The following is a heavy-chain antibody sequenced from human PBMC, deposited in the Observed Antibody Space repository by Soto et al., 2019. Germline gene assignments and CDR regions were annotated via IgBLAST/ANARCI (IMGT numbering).Heavy chain of an antibody. CDR3: AGVNNKEVAGGTAAFDI. V-gene: IGHV1-18*01. CDR1: GYTFTSYG. D-gene: IGHD6-19*01. Sequence: ASVKVSCKASGYTFTSYGISWVRQAPGQGLEWMGWISAYNGNTNYAQKLQGRVTMTTDTSTSTAYMELRSLRSDDTAVYYCAGVNNKEVAGGTAAFDIWGQGTMVTVSS. J-gene: IGHJ3*02. CDR2: ISAYNGNT.